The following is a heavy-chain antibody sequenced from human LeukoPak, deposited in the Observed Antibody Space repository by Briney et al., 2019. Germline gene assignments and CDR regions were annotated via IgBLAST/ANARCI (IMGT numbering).Heavy chain of an antibody. CDR3: AKVGYVEDAAKVGHYFDY. J-gene: IGHJ4*02. V-gene: IGHV3-30*18. Sequence: GGSLRLSCATSGFTFRNYSVHWVRQAPGKGLEWVAVISNDGRNKYYADSVKGRFTISRDNSKNTLYLQMNSLRPEDTAVYYCAKVGYVEDAAKVGHYFDYWGQGTLVTVSS. D-gene: IGHD5-18*01. CDR1: GFTFRNYS. CDR2: ISNDGRNK.